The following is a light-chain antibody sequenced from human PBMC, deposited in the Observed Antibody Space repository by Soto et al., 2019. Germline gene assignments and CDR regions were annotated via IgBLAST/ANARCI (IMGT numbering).Light chain of an antibody. J-gene: IGLJ2*01. CDR1: SSNIGAGYD. Sequence: QAVVTQPPSVSGAPRQRVTISCTGSSSNIGAGYDVHWYQQLPGTAPKLLIYGNSNRPAGVPDRFSGSKSGTSASLAITGLQAEDEADYYCQSYDSSLSGSNVVFGGGTQLTVL. CDR2: GNS. V-gene: IGLV1-40*01. CDR3: QSYDSSLSGSNVV.